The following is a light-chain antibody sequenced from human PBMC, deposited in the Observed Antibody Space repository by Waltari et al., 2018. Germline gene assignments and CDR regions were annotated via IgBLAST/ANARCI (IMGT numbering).Light chain of an antibody. CDR2: EVS. CDR3: SSYTSSSTLV. CDR1: SSAVGGYNY. J-gene: IGLJ2*01. Sequence: QSALTQPASVSGSPGQSITIPCAGTSSAVGGYNYVSWYQQHPDNAPQLVIYEVSHRPPGVSSRFSGSKSGNTASLTISGLRAEDEADYYCSSYTSSSTLVFGGGTKVTVL. V-gene: IGLV2-14*01.